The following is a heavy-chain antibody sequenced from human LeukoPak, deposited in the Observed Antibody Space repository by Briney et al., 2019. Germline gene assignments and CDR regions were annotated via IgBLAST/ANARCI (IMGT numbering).Heavy chain of an antibody. D-gene: IGHD4-11*01. Sequence: SETLPLTCTVSGGSISSSSYYWGWIRQPSGKGLEWIGSIYYSGSTYYNPSLKSRVIISVDTSKNQFSLKLSSVTAADTAVYYCAREQTTVTTEWFDPWGQGTLVTVSS. CDR1: GGSISSSSYY. CDR2: IYYSGST. CDR3: AREQTTVTTEWFDP. V-gene: IGHV4-39*01. J-gene: IGHJ5*02.